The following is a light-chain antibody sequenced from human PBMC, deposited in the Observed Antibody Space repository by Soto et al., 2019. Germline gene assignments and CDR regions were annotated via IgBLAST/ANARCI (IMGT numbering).Light chain of an antibody. CDR1: QNISTY. CDR3: QQSYSTLYT. CDR2: AAS. Sequence: DIQMTQSPSSLSASLGDIVTITFRANQNISTYLNWYQQKMGKAPRLLIFAASNLQSGVPPRFSGSGSGTDFTLTISSLQPEDFATFYCQQSYSTLYTFGQGTKVDIK. J-gene: IGKJ2*01. V-gene: IGKV1-39*01.